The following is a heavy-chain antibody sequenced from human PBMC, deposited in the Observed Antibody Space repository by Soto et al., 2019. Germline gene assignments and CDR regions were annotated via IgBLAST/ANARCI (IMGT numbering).Heavy chain of an antibody. D-gene: IGHD4-17*01. Sequence: SETLSLTCAVSGGSISSGGYSWSWIRQPPGKGLEWIGYIYHSGSTYYNPSLKSRVTISVDTSKNQFSLKLSSVTAADTAVYYCAKDSRAVTTLFFYGMDVWGQGTTVTVSS. V-gene: IGHV4-30-2*05. CDR1: GGSISSGGYS. CDR3: AKDSRAVTTLFFYGMDV. J-gene: IGHJ6*02. CDR2: IYHSGST.